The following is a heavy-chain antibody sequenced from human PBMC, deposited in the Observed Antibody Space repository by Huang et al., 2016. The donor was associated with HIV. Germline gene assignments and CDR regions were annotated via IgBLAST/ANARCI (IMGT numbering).Heavy chain of an antibody. D-gene: IGHD4-4*01. CDR2: ISYNGVKK. J-gene: IGHJ4*02. Sequence: QVKLVESGGGVVQPGISLRLSCAASGFTFRTYTFHWVRQAQGKGLVWVAGISYNGVKKFYADSVKGRFTISRDNSKNTVYLEVSSPRPEDSAVYYCTREFTTSVQFFDLWGQGTLVTVSS. CDR1: GFTFRTYT. V-gene: IGHV3-30*04. CDR3: TREFTTSVQFFDL.